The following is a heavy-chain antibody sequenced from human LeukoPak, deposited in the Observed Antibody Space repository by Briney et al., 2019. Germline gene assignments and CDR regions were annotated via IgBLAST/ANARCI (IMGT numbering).Heavy chain of an antibody. CDR3: ARGEVRGVPVDY. CDR2: INTDGSST. V-gene: IGHV3-74*01. D-gene: IGHD3-10*01. CDR1: GFTFSSYW. J-gene: IGHJ4*02. Sequence: GGSLRLSCAASGFTFSSYWMHWVRQAPGKGLVWVSRINTDGSSTNYADSVKGRFTISSDNSKNTLYLQMNSLRADDTAVYYCARGEVRGVPVDYWGQGTLVTVSS.